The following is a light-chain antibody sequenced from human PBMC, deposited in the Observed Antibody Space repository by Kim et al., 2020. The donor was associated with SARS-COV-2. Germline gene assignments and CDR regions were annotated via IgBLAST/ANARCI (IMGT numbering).Light chain of an antibody. CDR2: GAS. Sequence: SPGERATLSCRASQTVNNYLAWYQQKPGQAPRLLIYGASSRATGIPDRFSGSGSGTDFTLTIGRLEPEDFAVFYCQQYAGSPLSATFGGGTKLEIK. J-gene: IGKJ4*01. CDR1: QTVNNY. CDR3: QQYAGSPLSAT. V-gene: IGKV3-20*01.